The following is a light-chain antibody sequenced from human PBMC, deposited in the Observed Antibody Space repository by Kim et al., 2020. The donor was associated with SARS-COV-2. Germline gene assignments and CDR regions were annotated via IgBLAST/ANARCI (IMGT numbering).Light chain of an antibody. Sequence: SPGERATLSCRASQSVSRNLAWYQLKPGQAPRLLIDGASTRATGIPDRFSGSGSGTEFTLIISSLQSEDFAVYYCQQYKDWPPLTFGGGTKVDIK. J-gene: IGKJ4*01. CDR2: GAS. V-gene: IGKV3-15*01. CDR3: QQYKDWPPLT. CDR1: QSVSRN.